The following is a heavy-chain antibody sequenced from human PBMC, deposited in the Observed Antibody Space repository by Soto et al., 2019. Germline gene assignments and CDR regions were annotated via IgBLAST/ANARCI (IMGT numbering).Heavy chain of an antibody. D-gene: IGHD3-9*01. CDR2: ISGSGGST. CDR1: GFTFSSYA. V-gene: IGHV3-23*01. J-gene: IGHJ4*02. CDR3: AKSSDILTGYYVPFDY. Sequence: EVQLLESGGGLVQPGGSLRLSCAASGFTFSSYAMSWVRQAPGKGLEWVSAISGSGGSTYYADSVKGRFTISRDNSKNTRYLQMNSLRAEDTAVYYCAKSSDILTGYYVPFDYWGQGTLVTVSS.